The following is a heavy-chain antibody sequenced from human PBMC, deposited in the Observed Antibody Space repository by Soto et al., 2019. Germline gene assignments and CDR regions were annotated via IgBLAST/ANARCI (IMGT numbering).Heavy chain of an antibody. D-gene: IGHD3-3*01. J-gene: IGHJ6*03. CDR2: IYYSGGT. Sequence: SETLSLTCTVSGGSISSYYWSWIRQPPGKGLEWIGYIYYSGGTNYNPSLKSRVTISVDTSKNQFSLKLSSVTAADTAVYYCARDYTDDFWSGYSHGYYYYYMDVWGKGTTVTVSS. CDR3: ARDYTDDFWSGYSHGYYYYYMDV. CDR1: GGSISSYY. V-gene: IGHV4-59*01.